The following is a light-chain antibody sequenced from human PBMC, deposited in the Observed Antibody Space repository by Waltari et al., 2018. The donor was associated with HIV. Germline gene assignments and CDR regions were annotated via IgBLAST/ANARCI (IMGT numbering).Light chain of an antibody. V-gene: IGLV2-14*03. Sequence: QSALTQPASVSGSPGQSITISCTGTSSDVGGYNYVSWYQRQPGKAPKLMIYDVNNRPSGVSNRFSRSKSGNTASLTISGRQAEDEADYDCSSYTSSSTRVFGGGTKVTVL. CDR3: SSYTSSSTRV. J-gene: IGLJ3*02. CDR1: SSDVGGYNY. CDR2: DVN.